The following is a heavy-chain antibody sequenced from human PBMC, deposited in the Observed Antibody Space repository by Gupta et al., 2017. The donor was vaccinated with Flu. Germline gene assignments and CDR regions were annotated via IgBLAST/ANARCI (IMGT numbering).Heavy chain of an antibody. CDR1: GFTFSSYS. CDR3: ARVDTAMVTRVYYYYGMDV. J-gene: IGHJ6*02. V-gene: IGHV3-21*01. CDR2: ISSSSSYI. D-gene: IGHD5-18*01. Sequence: EVQLVESGGGLVKPGGSLRLSCAASGFTFSSYSMNWVRQAPGKGLEWVSSISSSSSYIYYADSVKGRCTISRDNAKNSLYLQMNSLRAEDTAVYYCARVDTAMVTRVYYYYGMDVWGQGTTVTVSS.